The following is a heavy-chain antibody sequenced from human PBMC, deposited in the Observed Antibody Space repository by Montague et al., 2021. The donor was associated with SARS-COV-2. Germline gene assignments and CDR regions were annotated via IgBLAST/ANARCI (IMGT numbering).Heavy chain of an antibody. CDR3: ARMAVAPRPGAYYGMDV. V-gene: IGHV6-1*01. CDR2: TYYRSQWYN. J-gene: IGHJ6*02. D-gene: IGHD6-6*01. Sequence: CAISGDSVSTHSGDWVWMRQSPSRGLEWLGRTYYRSQWYNDYAVSLKTRITITPDTSKNLFSLQLRSVTPDDTVVYYCARMAVAPRPGAYYGMDVWGQGTTVTVSS. CDR1: GDSVSTHSGD.